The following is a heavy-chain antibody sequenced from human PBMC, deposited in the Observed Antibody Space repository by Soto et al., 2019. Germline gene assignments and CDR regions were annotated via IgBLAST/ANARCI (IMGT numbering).Heavy chain of an antibody. Sequence: GGSLRLSCAASGFTFSNAWMNWVRQAPGKGLEWVGRIKSKTDGGTTDYAAPVKGRFTISRDDSNNTLYLKMNSLKTEDTAVYYCTTGQWLDWRLKYYFDYWGQGTLVTVSS. V-gene: IGHV3-15*07. CDR3: TTGQWLDWRLKYYFDY. CDR2: IKSKTDGGTT. CDR1: GFTFSNAW. J-gene: IGHJ4*02. D-gene: IGHD6-19*01.